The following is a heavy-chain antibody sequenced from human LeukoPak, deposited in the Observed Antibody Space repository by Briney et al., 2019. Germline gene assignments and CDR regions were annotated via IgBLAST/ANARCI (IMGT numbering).Heavy chain of an antibody. D-gene: IGHD3-3*01. J-gene: IGHJ4*02. CDR1: GGSISNSY. V-gene: IGHV4-59*12. Sequence: PSETLSLTCTVSGGSISNSYWSWIRQPPGKGLEWIGSIYYSGSTYYNPSLKSRVTISVDTSKNQFSLKLSSVTAADTAVCYCARGSQVDDFWSGYRAPLDYWGQGTLVTVSS. CDR2: IYYSGST. CDR3: ARGSQVDDFWSGYRAPLDY.